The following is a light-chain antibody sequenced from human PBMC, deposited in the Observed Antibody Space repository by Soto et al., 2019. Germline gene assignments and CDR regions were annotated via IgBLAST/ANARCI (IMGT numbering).Light chain of an antibody. CDR3: QKYNSAPHT. Sequence: DIQMTQSPSSLSASVGDRVTITCRASQTITNYLNWYQQQSGKAPKLLIYATDTLQSGVPSRFSGSGSGTDFTLTISSLQPEDVATYYCQKYNSAPHTFGQGTRLE. CDR1: QTITNY. V-gene: IGKV1-27*01. J-gene: IGKJ5*01. CDR2: ATD.